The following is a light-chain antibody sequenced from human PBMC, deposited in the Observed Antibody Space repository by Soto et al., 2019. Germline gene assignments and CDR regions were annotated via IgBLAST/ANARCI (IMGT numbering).Light chain of an antibody. V-gene: IGKV3-11*01. CDR1: QSVSSY. J-gene: IGKJ5*01. CDR3: QQRSNWPPEVT. CDR2: DAS. Sequence: EIVLTQSPATLSLSPGERATLSCRASQSVSSYLAWYQQKPGQAPRLLIYDASKRATGIPARFSGSGSGTDFTLTISSLEPEDFAIYYCQQRSNWPPEVTFGQGTRLEI.